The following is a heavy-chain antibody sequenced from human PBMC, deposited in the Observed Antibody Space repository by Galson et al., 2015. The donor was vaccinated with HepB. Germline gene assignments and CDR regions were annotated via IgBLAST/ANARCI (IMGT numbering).Heavy chain of an antibody. CDR3: ARIVGATGAFDY. D-gene: IGHD1-26*01. J-gene: IGHJ4*02. Sequence: SLRLSCAASGFTFSSYSMNWVRQAPGKGLEWVSSISSSSSYIYYADSVKGRFTISRDNAKNSLYLQMNSLRAEDTAVYYCARIVGATGAFDYWGQGTLVTVSS. CDR2: ISSSSSYI. CDR1: GFTFSSYS. V-gene: IGHV3-21*01.